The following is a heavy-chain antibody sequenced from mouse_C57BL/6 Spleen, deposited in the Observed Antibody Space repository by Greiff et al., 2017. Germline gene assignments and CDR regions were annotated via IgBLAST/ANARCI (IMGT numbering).Heavy chain of an antibody. J-gene: IGHJ1*03. Sequence: EVKLVESGGGLVKPGGSLKLSCAASGFTFSRYAMSWVRQTPEKRLEWVATISDGGSYTYYPDNVKGRFTISRDNAKNNLYLQMSHLKSEDTAMYYCAREGRKRYFDVWGTGTTVTVSS. CDR1: GFTFSRYA. CDR2: ISDGGSYT. D-gene: IGHD3-3*01. CDR3: AREGRKRYFDV. V-gene: IGHV5-4*01.